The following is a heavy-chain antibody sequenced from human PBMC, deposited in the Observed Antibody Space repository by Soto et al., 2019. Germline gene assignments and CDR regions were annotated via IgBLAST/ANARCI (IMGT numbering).Heavy chain of an antibody. V-gene: IGHV4-34*01. Sequence: SETLSLTCAVYGGSFSGYYWSWIRQPPGKGLEWIGEINHSGSTNYNPSLKSRVTISVDTSKNQFSLKLSSVTAADTAVYYCARGQSTMVRGVIPPYNYYYYYGMDVWGQGTTVTVSS. J-gene: IGHJ6*02. CDR3: ARGQSTMVRGVIPPYNYYYYYGMDV. CDR1: GGSFSGYY. D-gene: IGHD3-10*01. CDR2: INHSGST.